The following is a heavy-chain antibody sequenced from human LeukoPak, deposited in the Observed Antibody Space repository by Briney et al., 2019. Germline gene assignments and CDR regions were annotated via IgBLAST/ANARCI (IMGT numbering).Heavy chain of an antibody. CDR1: GGSINGYF. CDR2: VYFSGST. J-gene: IGHJ4*02. V-gene: IGHV4-59*01. D-gene: IGHD6-13*01. CDR3: ARGQTAAGEIWYFDY. Sequence: SETVSPTCTVSGGSINGYFWSWIRQPPGKGLEWLGHVYFSGSTKCNPSLESRAAILIDTSKKQSSLKLSSVTAADTAVHYCARGQTAAGEIWYFDYWGQGSLLTVAS.